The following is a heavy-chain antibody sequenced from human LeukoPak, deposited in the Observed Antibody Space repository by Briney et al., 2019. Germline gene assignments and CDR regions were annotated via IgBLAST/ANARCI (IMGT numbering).Heavy chain of an antibody. CDR3: AKGSGWLLPQYFDF. CDR2: ISGGGGST. Sequence: ETLSLTCTVSGYSISTGYYWDWIRQPPGKGLEWLSTISGGGGSTYYADSVKGRFTISRDNSKNTLYLHMKSLRAEDTAVYYCAKGSGWLLPQYFDFWGQGTLVTVSS. J-gene: IGHJ4*02. CDR1: GYSISTGYY. V-gene: IGHV3-23*01. D-gene: IGHD2-21*01.